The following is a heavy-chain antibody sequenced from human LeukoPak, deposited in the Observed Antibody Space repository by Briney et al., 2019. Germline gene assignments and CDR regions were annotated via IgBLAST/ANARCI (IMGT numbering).Heavy chain of an antibody. Sequence: PSETLSLTCAVYGGSLSGYYWSWIRQPPGRGLEWIGEINHSGSTSYNPSLKSRVTISVDTSKNQFSLKLSSVTAADTAVYYCARAGWGYYDSSGYFRYWGQGTLVTVSS. J-gene: IGHJ4*02. D-gene: IGHD3-22*01. V-gene: IGHV4-34*01. CDR1: GGSLSGYY. CDR2: INHSGST. CDR3: ARAGWGYYDSSGYFRY.